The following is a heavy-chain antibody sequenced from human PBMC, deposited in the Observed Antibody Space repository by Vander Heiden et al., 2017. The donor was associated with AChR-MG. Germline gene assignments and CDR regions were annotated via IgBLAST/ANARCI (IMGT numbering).Heavy chain of an antibody. CDR2: IWYDGSNK. Sequence: QVQLLESGGGVVQPGRSLRLSCAASGLTLSSYGMHWVRQAPGKGLEWVAVIWYDGSNKYYADAVKGRFTISRDNSKNTLYLQMNSLRAEDTAVYYCARGDVDYSGYYFDYWGQGTLVTVSS. V-gene: IGHV3-33*01. CDR3: ARGDVDYSGYYFDY. D-gene: IGHD4-17*01. CDR1: GLTLSSYG. J-gene: IGHJ4*02.